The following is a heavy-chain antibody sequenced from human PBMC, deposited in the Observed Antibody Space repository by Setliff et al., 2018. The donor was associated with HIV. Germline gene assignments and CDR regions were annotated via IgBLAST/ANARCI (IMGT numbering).Heavy chain of an antibody. J-gene: IGHJ4*02. CDR3: AKCGGVTCYSASWYFDY. D-gene: IGHD2-15*01. V-gene: IGHV3-30*02. Sequence: GGSLRLSCAASGFIFSDHVMQWVRQAPGKGLEWVAFIRYDGSNQYYADSVKGRFTISRDNSKNTLYLQMNSLRAEDTAVYYCAKCGGVTCYSASWYFDYWGQGTLVTVSS. CDR2: IRYDGSNQ. CDR1: GFIFSDHV.